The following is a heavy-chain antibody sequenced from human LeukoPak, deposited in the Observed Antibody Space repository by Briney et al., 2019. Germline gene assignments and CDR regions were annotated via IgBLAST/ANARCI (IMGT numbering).Heavy chain of an antibody. Sequence: SETLSLTCTVSGGSISGYYWSWIRQPPGKGLDWIGYIYYSGSTNYNPSLKSRATISVDTSKNQFSLKLSSVTAADTAVYYCARVVEGYVTGTTHFDYWGQGTLVTVSS. V-gene: IGHV4-59*01. D-gene: IGHD1-20*01. CDR3: ARVVEGYVTGTTHFDY. CDR2: IYYSGST. J-gene: IGHJ4*02. CDR1: GGSISGYY.